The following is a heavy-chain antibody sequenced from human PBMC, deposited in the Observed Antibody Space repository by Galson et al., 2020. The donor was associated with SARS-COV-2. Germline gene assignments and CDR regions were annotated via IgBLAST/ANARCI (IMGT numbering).Heavy chain of an antibody. Sequence: SETLSLTCTVSGGSISSYYWSWIRQPPGKGLEWIGYIYYSGSTNYNPSLKSRVTISVDTSKNQFSLKLSSVTAADTAVYYCARGETYYYDSSGYPPGYYFDYWGQGTLVTVSS. D-gene: IGHD3-22*01. V-gene: IGHV4-59*01. J-gene: IGHJ4*02. CDR3: ARGETYYYDSSGYPPGYYFDY. CDR2: IYYSGST. CDR1: GGSISSYY.